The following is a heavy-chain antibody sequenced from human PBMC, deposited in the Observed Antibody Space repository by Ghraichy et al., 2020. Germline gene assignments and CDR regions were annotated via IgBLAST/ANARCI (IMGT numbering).Heavy chain of an antibody. CDR1: GGSFSGYY. Sequence: LRLSCAVYGGSFSGYYWSWIRQPPGKGLEWIGEINHSGSTNYNPSLKSRVTISVDTSKNQFSLKLSSVTAADTAVYYCARARMRGRRDYGVHFDYWGQGTLVTVSS. CDR2: INHSGST. D-gene: IGHD4-17*01. V-gene: IGHV4-34*01. CDR3: ARARMRGRRDYGVHFDY. J-gene: IGHJ4*02.